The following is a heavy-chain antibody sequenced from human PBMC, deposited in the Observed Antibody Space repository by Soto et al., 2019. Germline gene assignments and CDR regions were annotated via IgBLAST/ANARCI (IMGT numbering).Heavy chain of an antibody. CDR1: GFTFSSYG. V-gene: IGHV3-33*01. J-gene: IGHJ6*03. CDR3: ARDGQQLPPLGYYYYMDV. CDR2: IWYDGSNK. Sequence: QVQLVESGGGVVQPGRSLRLSCAASGFTFSSYGMHWARQAPGKGLEWVAVIWYDGSNKYYADSVKGRFTISRDNSKNTLYLQMNSLRAEDTAVYYCARDGQQLPPLGYYYYMDVWGKGTTVTVSS. D-gene: IGHD6-13*01.